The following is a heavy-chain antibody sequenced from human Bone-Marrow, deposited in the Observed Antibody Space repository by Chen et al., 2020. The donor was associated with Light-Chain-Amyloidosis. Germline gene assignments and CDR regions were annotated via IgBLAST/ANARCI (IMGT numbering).Heavy chain of an antibody. CDR1: GFVFTTYG. J-gene: IGHJ4*02. D-gene: IGHD5-18*01. V-gene: IGHV3-30*02. Sequence: QVNLVESGGGVVQPGGSLRLSCTVSGFVFTTYGFQWVRQAPGKGLEWVSFVRFDGSDKYYADSVKGRFTISRDDSKNTLYLQMNSLRPEDTAVHYCAQLYSYGRPFKHWGQGTLVSVSS. CDR3: AQLYSYGRPFKH. CDR2: VRFDGSDK.